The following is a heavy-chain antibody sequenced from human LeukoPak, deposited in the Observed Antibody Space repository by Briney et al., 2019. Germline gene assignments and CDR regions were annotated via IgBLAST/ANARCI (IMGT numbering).Heavy chain of an antibody. Sequence: GGSLRLSCAASGFTVSSNYMSWVRQAPGRGLEWVSIIYSGGSAYSADSVKGRFTISRDNSKNTLYLQMNSLRAEDTAVYYCARDDRERVLYGMDVWGQGTTVTVSS. CDR1: GFTVSSNY. CDR3: ARDDRERVLYGMDV. CDR2: IYSGGSA. J-gene: IGHJ6*02. D-gene: IGHD2-8*02. V-gene: IGHV3-53*01.